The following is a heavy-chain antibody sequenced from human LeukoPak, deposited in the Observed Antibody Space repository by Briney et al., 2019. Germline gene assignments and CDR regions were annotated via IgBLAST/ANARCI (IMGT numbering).Heavy chain of an antibody. J-gene: IGHJ4*02. Sequence: SETLSLTCTVSGGSISSYYWSWIRQPPGKGLEWIGYIYYSGSTNYNPSLKSRVTISVDTSKNQFSLKLSSVTAADTAVYYCARTYGSIWFYFDYWGQGTLVTVSS. CDR3: ARTYGSIWFYFDY. V-gene: IGHV4-59*01. D-gene: IGHD6-13*01. CDR1: GGSISSYY. CDR2: IYYSGST.